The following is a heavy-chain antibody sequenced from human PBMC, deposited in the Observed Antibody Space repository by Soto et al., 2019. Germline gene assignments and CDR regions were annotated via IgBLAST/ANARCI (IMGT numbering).Heavy chain of an antibody. J-gene: IGHJ4*02. CDR3: ARDGITFGGD. CDR1: GFTFGSFT. Sequence: EVHLVEAGGGLVKPGESLTLSCAASGFTFGSFTLNWVRQAPGKGLEWVSSISSSSAYIYYAESVKGRFTISRDNARSTLYLQMNSLRLDETAVYFCARDGITFGGDWGQGTLVAVSS. CDR2: ISSSSAYI. D-gene: IGHD3-16*01. V-gene: IGHV3-21*06.